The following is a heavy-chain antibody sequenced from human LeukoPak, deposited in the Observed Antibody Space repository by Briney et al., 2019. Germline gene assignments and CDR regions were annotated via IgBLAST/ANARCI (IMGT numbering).Heavy chain of an antibody. Sequence: GGSLRLSCASSGFTFSSYGMHWVRQAPGKGLEWVAVIWYDGSNKYYADSVKGRFTISRDNSKNTLYLQMNSLRAEDTAVYYRARGKSRQWLVWFDYWGQGTLVTVSS. V-gene: IGHV3-33*01. D-gene: IGHD6-19*01. CDR2: IWYDGSNK. J-gene: IGHJ4*02. CDR1: GFTFSSYG. CDR3: ARGKSRQWLVWFDY.